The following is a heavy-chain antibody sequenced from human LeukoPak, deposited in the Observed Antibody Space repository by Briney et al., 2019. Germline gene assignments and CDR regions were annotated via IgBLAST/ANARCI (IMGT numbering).Heavy chain of an antibody. CDR2: INPNSGGT. D-gene: IGHD3-10*01. CDR1: GYTFTGYY. Sequence: ASVKVSCKASGYTFTGYYMHWVRQAPGQGLEWMGWINPNSGGTNYAQKFQGRVTMTRDTSISTAYMELSRLRSDDTAVYYCARSIVRGVIPDYWGQGTLVTVSS. CDR3: ARSIVRGVIPDY. J-gene: IGHJ4*02. V-gene: IGHV1-2*02.